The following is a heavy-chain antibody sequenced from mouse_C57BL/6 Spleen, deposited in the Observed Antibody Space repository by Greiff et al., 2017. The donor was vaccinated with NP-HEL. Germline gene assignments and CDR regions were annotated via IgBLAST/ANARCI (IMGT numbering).Heavy chain of an antibody. V-gene: IGHV1-4*01. CDR2: INPRSGYT. J-gene: IGHJ2*01. CDR1: GYTFTSYT. Sequence: QVQLQQSGAELARPGASVKMSCKASGYTFTSYTLHWVKQRPGQGLEWIGYINPRSGYTKYNQKFNDKATLTADKSSSTAYMQLSSLTSEDAAVYYCARGDGYHYAHWGQGTTLTVSS. CDR3: ARGDGYHYAH. D-gene: IGHD2-3*01.